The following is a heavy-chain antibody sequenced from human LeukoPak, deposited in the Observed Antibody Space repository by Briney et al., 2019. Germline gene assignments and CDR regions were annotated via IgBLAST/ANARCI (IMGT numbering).Heavy chain of an antibody. CDR1: GGSISRGGYY. CDR2: IYYSGST. CDR3: ARDAKMYYYDSSGPPRYFDL. Sequence: SQTLSLTCTVSGGSISRGGYYWSWIRQHPGKGLEWIGYIYYSGSTYYTPSLKSRVTISVDTSKNQFSLKLSSVTAADTAVYYCARDAKMYYYDSSGPPRYFDLWGRGSLVTVSS. D-gene: IGHD3-22*01. V-gene: IGHV4-31*03. J-gene: IGHJ2*01.